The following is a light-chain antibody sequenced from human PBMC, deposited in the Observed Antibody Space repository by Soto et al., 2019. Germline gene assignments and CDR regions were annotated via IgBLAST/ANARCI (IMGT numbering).Light chain of an antibody. CDR1: KVVSND. V-gene: IGKV1-6*01. J-gene: IGKJ4*01. CDR2: AAS. CDR3: LQDFAYPLT. Sequence: AIQMTQSPSSLSASVGDRVTITCRASKVVSNDVGWYQQKPGQAPRLLIYAASTLQSGVPSRFSGSQSATDFTLTISSLQPEDVATYYCLQDFAYPLTFGGGTKVEIK.